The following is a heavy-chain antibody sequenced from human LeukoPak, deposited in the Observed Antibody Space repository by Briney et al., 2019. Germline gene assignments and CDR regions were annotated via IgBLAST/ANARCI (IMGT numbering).Heavy chain of an antibody. V-gene: IGHV3-48*01. CDR3: AKDRRKDYGDYWEPNDY. D-gene: IGHD4-17*01. J-gene: IGHJ4*02. Sequence: GGSLRLSCAASGFTFSSYSMNWVRQAPGKGLEWASYISSSSSTIYYADSVKGRFTISRDNAKNSLYLQMNSLRAEDTAVYYCAKDRRKDYGDYWEPNDYWGQGTLVTVSS. CDR2: ISSSSSTI. CDR1: GFTFSSYS.